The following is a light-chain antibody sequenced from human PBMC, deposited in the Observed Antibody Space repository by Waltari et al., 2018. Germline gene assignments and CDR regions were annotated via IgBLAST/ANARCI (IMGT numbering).Light chain of an antibody. Sequence: EIVMTQSPATLSVSPGERATLPCRASQNIRNSLAWYQQKPGQAPRLLISLASTRATGIPARFSGSGSGTQFSLTISSLQHEDFAIYYCQHHSTWPPTFGQGTKVDIK. CDR2: LAS. V-gene: IGKV3D-15*01. CDR1: QNIRNS. CDR3: QHHSTWPPT. J-gene: IGKJ1*01.